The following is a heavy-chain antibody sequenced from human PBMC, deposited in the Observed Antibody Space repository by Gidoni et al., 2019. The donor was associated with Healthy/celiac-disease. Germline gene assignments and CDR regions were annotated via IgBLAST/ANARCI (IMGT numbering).Heavy chain of an antibody. V-gene: IGHV4-59*01. CDR1: GGPISSYY. Sequence: QVQLQESGPGLVKPSETLSLTCTVSGGPISSYYWSWIRQPPGKGLEWIGYIYYSGSTNYNPSLKSRVTISVDTSKNQFSLKLSSVTAADTAVYYCARGEGRYDFWSGYSLNAFDIWGQGTMVTVSS. CDR2: IYYSGST. CDR3: ARGEGRYDFWSGYSLNAFDI. D-gene: IGHD3-3*01. J-gene: IGHJ3*02.